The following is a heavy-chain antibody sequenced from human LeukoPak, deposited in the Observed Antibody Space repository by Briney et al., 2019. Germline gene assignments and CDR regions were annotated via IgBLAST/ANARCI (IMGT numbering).Heavy chain of an antibody. CDR2: ISGSGGST. CDR3: AKDHRDGYNY. CDR1: GFTFADSH. J-gene: IGHJ4*02. V-gene: IGHV3-23*01. Sequence: GGSLRLSCAASGFTFADSHMTWIRQAPGRGLEWVSAISGSGGSTYYADSVKGRFTISRDNSKNTLYLQMNSLRAEDTAVYYCAKDHRDGYNYWGQGTLVTVSS. D-gene: IGHD5-24*01.